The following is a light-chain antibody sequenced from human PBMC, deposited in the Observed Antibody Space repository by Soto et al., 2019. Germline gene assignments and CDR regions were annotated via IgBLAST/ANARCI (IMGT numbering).Light chain of an antibody. V-gene: IGLV2-14*01. CDR2: DVS. Sequence: QSALTQPASVSGSPGQSITISCTGTSSDVGGYNHVSWYQQHPGKAPKLMIYDVSERPSGVSNRFSGSKSGNTASLTISGLQDEDEADYYCSSYTSSSTLVFGGGTKLTVL. CDR1: SSDVGGYNH. J-gene: IGLJ2*01. CDR3: SSYTSSSTLV.